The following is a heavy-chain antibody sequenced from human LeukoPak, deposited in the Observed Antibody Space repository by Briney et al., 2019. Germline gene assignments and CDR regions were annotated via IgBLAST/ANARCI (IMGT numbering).Heavy chain of an antibody. CDR1: GFTFTDSW. V-gene: IGHV3-7*01. D-gene: IGHD6-13*01. J-gene: IGHJ4*01. CDR2: IRQDGSEK. CDR3: ARDGTAAGLYFDL. Sequence: PGGSLRLSCEVSGFTFTDSWMKWVRQAPGKGPEWVASIRQDGSEKTYMDSVKGRFTISRDNTKNSLSLQLDGLRAEDTAVYYCARDGTAAGLYFDLWGQGTLVTVSS.